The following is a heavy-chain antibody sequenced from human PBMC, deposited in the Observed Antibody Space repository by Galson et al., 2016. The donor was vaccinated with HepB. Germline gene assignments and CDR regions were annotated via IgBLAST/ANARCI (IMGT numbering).Heavy chain of an antibody. D-gene: IGHD4-17*01. Sequence: SLRLSCAASGLSFNSYFIHWVRQAPGKGLEWVSSISSRSTYIYYADSVRGRFTISRDDAKNSLYLQMDSLRAEDTAVYYCARHPTVTTDPESRWFDPWGQGTLVTVSS. CDR1: GLSFNSYF. CDR3: ARHPTVTTDPESRWFDP. V-gene: IGHV3-21*01. CDR2: ISSRSTYI. J-gene: IGHJ5*02.